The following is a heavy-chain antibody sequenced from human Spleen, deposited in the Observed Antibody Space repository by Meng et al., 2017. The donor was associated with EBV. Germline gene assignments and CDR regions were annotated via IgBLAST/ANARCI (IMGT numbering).Heavy chain of an antibody. CDR1: GFTFDGFG. V-gene: IGHV3-20*04. CDR3: ARDLSGRFDP. J-gene: IGHJ5*02. D-gene: IGHD1-26*01. Sequence: QLVDSGGGVVRPGGSLRLSCAASGFTFDGFGMSWVRQAPGKGLEWVSGFNWNGDTTAYVDSVKGRFTIFRDNSKKTLYLQMNSLRAEDTAMYYCARDLSGRFDPWGRGTLVTVSS. CDR2: FNWNGDTT.